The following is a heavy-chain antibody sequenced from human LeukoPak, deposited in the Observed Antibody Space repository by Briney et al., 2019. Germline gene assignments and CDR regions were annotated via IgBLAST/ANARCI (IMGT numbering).Heavy chain of an antibody. J-gene: IGHJ5*02. CDR2: IYYSGNT. CDR3: ARISSTVITIGRFDP. V-gene: IGHV4-39*07. CDR1: GGSISSSSYY. D-gene: IGHD4-23*01. Sequence: SETLSLTCTVSGGSISSSSYYWGWIRQPPGKGLEWIGSIYYSGNTYYNPSLKSRVTISVDTSKNQFSLKLSSVTAADTAMYYCARISSTVITIGRFDPWGQGTLVTVSS.